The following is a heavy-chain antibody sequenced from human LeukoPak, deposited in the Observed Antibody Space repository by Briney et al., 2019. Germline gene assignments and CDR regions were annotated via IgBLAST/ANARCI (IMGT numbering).Heavy chain of an antibody. CDR3: ARVSSGVYFDY. D-gene: IGHD2-15*01. Sequence: PSETLSLTCTVSGGSISSYYWSWIRKPPGKGLELIGYIYYSGSTNYNPSLKSRVTISVDTSKNQFSLKLSSVTAADTAVYYCARVSSGVYFDYWGQGTLVTLSS. CDR2: IYYSGST. V-gene: IGHV4-59*01. J-gene: IGHJ4*02. CDR1: GGSISSYY.